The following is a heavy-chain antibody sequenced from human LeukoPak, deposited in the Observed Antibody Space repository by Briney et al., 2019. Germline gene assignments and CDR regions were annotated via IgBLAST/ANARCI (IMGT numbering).Heavy chain of an antibody. Sequence: GGSLRLSCAAPGFTFSSYEMNWVRQAPGKGLEWVSYISSSGSTIHYADSVKGRFTISRDDAKNSLYLQMNSLRAEDTAVYYCARDLGYCTSTSCYSLYGMDVWGKGTTVTVSS. CDR3: ARDLGYCTSTSCYSLYGMDV. CDR2: ISSSGSTI. J-gene: IGHJ6*04. V-gene: IGHV3-48*03. CDR1: GFTFSSYE. D-gene: IGHD2-2*02.